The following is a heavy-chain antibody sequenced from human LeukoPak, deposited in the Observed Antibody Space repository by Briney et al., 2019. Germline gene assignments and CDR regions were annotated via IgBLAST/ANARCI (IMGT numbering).Heavy chain of an antibody. CDR1: GFTFSSYW. V-gene: IGHV3-74*01. CDR2: INSDGSST. D-gene: IGHD3-16*01. J-gene: IGHJ4*02. Sequence: DPGGSLRLSCAASGFTFSSYWMHWVRQAPGKGLVWVSRINSDGSSTSYADSVKGRLTISRDNSKNTLFLQMSSLRADDTAVYYCARGRVGGEALRGFYFDYWGQGTLVTVSS. CDR3: ARGRVGGEALRGFYFDY.